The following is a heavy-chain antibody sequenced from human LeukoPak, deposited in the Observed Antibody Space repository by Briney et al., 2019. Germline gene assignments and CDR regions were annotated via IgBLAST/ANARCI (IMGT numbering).Heavy chain of an antibody. Sequence: PSETLSLTCAVYGGSFSGYYWSWIRQPPGKGLEWIGEINHSGSTNYNPSLKSRVTISVDTSKNQFSLKLSSVTAADTALYYCARSFSGFDSDFDYWGQGTLVTVSS. D-gene: IGHD5-12*01. J-gene: IGHJ4*02. V-gene: IGHV4-34*01. CDR2: INHSGST. CDR1: GGSFSGYY. CDR3: ARSFSGFDSDFDY.